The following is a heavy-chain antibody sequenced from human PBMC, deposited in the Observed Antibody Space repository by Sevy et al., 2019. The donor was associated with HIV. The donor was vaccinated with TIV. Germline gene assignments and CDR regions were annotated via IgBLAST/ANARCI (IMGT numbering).Heavy chain of an antibody. CDR1: GFTFSDHY. V-gene: IGHV3-72*01. J-gene: IGHJ4*02. CDR3: ARGHYDFWSGYLDY. CDR2: TRNKANSYTT. D-gene: IGHD3-3*01. Sequence: GGSLRLSCAASGFTFSDHYMDWVRQAPGKGLEWVGRTRNKANSYTTEYAASVKGRFTISRDDSKNSLYLQMNSLETEDTAVYYCARGHYDFWSGYLDYWGQGTLVTVSS.